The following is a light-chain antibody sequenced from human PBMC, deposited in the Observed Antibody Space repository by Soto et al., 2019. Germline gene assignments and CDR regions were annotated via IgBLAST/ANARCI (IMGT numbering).Light chain of an antibody. CDR3: QQYYSSLL. Sequence: DIVMTQSPDSLAVSLGERATINCKSSQSVLSSSNNKNYLAWYQQKPGQPPKLLIYWASTRESGVPDRFSGSGSGTDFTLTISSLQAEDVAVYYCQQYYSSLLFGGGTKVEIK. V-gene: IGKV4-1*01. CDR1: QSVLSSSNNKNY. CDR2: WAS. J-gene: IGKJ4*01.